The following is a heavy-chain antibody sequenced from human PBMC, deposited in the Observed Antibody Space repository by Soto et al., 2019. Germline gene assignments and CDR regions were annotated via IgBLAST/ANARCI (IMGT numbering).Heavy chain of an antibody. Sequence: EVQLVESGGGLVQPGGSLRLSCAASGLTFRTYWVIWVRQAPGKGLVWVSRVYNDGDSTLHAASVTGRFTISRDNAKNTVYLPTSDPRVEDTAMYYCEVRPGYSTGGDYWGRGTLVTVAS. CDR3: EVRPGYSTGGDY. J-gene: IGHJ4*02. CDR2: VYNDGDST. D-gene: IGHD2-15*01. V-gene: IGHV3-74*03. CDR1: GLTFRTYW.